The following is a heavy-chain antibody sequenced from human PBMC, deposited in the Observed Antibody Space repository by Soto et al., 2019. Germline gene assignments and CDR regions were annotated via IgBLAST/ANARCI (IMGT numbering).Heavy chain of an antibody. CDR2: ISGSGAGT. D-gene: IGHD3-3*01. Sequence: PWRSLRLSCTSSAFTFSTSAITRVHQAPGSGLECVSGISGSGAGTYYEESVKGRFTISRDNSQNTLYLQMRGLRAEAADAYYSAKGPTVLGAVISFYYYYGMYVSGQGTPITVSS. J-gene: IGHJ6*01. V-gene: IGHV3-23*01. CDR3: AKGPTVLGAVISFYYYYGMYV. CDR1: AFTFSTSA.